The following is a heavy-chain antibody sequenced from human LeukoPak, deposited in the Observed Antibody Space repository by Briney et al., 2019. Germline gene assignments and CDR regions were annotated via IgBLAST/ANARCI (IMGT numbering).Heavy chain of an antibody. CDR3: ATGGAYADAFDI. CDR2: IIPILRQS. V-gene: IGHV1-69*11. CDR1: GCTFSTFA. D-gene: IGHD5-12*01. Sequence: SVKVSCKASGCTFSTFAIHWVRQAPGQGLEWMGRIIPILRQSNSAQKFQGTVSITADEFTNTAYMELSSLRSEDTAVYYCATGGAYADAFDIWGQGTMVTVSS. J-gene: IGHJ3*02.